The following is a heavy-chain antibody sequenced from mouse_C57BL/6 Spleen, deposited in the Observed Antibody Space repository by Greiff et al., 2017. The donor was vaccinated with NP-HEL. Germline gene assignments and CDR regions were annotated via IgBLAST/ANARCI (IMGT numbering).Heavy chain of an antibody. CDR1: GYTFTSYW. V-gene: IGHV1-55*01. CDR3: ERGDYYDSSWYFDY. Sequence: VQLQQPGAELVKPGASVKMSCKASGYTFTSYWITWVKQRPGQGLEWIGDIYPGSGSTNYNEKFKSKATLTVDTSSSTAYMQLSSLTSEDSAVYYCERGDYYDSSWYFDYWGQGTTLTVSS. CDR2: IYPGSGST. D-gene: IGHD1-1*01. J-gene: IGHJ2*01.